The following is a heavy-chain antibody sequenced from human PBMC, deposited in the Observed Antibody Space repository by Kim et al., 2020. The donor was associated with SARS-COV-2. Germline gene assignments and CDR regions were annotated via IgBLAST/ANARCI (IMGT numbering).Heavy chain of an antibody. D-gene: IGHD2-15*01. CDR2: T. J-gene: IGHJ4*02. Sequence: TNCADSVKGRFTISRDNAKNTLYLQMSSLRAEDSAVYYCTRDRTTVVPFDCWGQGTLVTVSS. V-gene: IGHV3-74*01. CDR3: TRDRTTVVPFDC.